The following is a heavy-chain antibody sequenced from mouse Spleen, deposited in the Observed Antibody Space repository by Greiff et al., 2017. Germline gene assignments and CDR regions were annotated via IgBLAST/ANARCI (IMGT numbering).Heavy chain of an antibody. CDR1: GFTFSSYG. Sequence: EVQGVESGGDLVKPGGSLKLSCAASGFTFSSYGMSWVRQTPDKRLEWVATISSGGSYTYYPDSVKGRFTISRDNAKNTLYLQMSSLKSEDTAMYYCARGDYGNLDYWGQGTTLTVSS. V-gene: IGHV5-6*01. D-gene: IGHD2-1*01. CDR2: ISSGGSYT. CDR3: ARGDYGNLDY. J-gene: IGHJ2*01.